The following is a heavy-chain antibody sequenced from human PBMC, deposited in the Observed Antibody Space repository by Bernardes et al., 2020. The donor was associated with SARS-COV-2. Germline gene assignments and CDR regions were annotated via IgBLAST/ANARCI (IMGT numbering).Heavy chain of an antibody. CDR1: GFTFSSYD. CDR3: ARVYYDTSGYYYGGVWYFDL. V-gene: IGHV3-13*01. CDR2: IGTAGDT. D-gene: IGHD3-22*01. J-gene: IGHJ2*01. Sequence: PWGSLRLSCAASGFTFSSYDMHWVRQATGKGLEWVSAIGTAGDTYYPDSVKGRFTISRESAKNSLYLQMNSLRAGDTAVYYCARVYYDTSGYYYGGVWYFDLWGRGTLVTVSS.